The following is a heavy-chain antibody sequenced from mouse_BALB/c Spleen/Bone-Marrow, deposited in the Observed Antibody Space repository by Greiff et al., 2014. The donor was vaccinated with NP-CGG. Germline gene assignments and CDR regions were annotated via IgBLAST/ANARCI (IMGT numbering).Heavy chain of an antibody. CDR2: IHPNSGNT. V-gene: IGHV1S130*01. CDR3: ARSGFDY. Sequence: QVQLKESGSVLVRPGASVKPSCKASGYTFTSSWMHWAKQRPGQGLEWIGEIHPNSGNTNYSEKFKGKATLTVDTSSSTAYVDLSSLTSEDSAVYYCARSGFDYWGQGTTLTVSS. CDR1: GYTFTSSW. D-gene: IGHD3-2*02. J-gene: IGHJ2*01.